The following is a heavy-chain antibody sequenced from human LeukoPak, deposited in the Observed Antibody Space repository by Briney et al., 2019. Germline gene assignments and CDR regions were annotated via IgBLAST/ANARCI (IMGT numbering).Heavy chain of an antibody. D-gene: IGHD5-18*01. V-gene: IGHV4-34*01. CDR1: GGSFSDYY. CDR2: INRSGST. J-gene: IGHJ6*03. Sequence: PSETLSLTCAVYGGSFSDYYWSWIRQPPGEGLEWIGEINRSGSTNYSPSLKSRVTISVDTSKNQFSLKLSSVAAADTAVYFCARVGYRYVINDWSRTGLGAYPTKYYYHMDVWDKGTTVTVSS. CDR3: ARVGYRYVINDWSRTGLGAYPTKYYYHMDV.